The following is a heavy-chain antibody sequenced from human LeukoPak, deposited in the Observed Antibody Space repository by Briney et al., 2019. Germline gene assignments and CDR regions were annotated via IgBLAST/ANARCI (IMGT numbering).Heavy chain of an antibody. CDR1: GGSFSGYY. Sequence: PSETLSLTCAVYGGSFSGYYWSWIRQPPGKGLEWIGYIYYSGSSNYNPSLKSRVTISVDTSKNQISLKLSSVTAADTAVYYCASSVDTSMVNYWGQGTLVTVSS. D-gene: IGHD5-18*01. CDR3: ASSVDTSMVNY. J-gene: IGHJ4*02. CDR2: IYYSGSS. V-gene: IGHV4-59*01.